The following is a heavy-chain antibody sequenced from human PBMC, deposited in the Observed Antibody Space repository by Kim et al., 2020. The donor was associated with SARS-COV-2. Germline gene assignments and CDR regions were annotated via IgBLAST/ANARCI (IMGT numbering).Heavy chain of an antibody. CDR1: GASISSYY. CDR3: ARVTDPMYTSFDP. Sequence: SETLSLTCTASGASISSYYWTWIRQPAGKGLEWIGRFSIQGGTNYNPSLKSRVTILLATSKNQFSLRRATVTAADTAVYNCARVTDPMYTSFDPWGQGT. J-gene: IGHJ5*02. D-gene: IGHD1-1*01. CDR2: FSIQGGT. V-gene: IGHV4-4*07.